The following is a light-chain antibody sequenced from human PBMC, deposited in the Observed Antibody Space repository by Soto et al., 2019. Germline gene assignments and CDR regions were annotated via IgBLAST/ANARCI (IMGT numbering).Light chain of an antibody. CDR3: SSYTRSSAYV. V-gene: IGLV2-14*01. CDR2: DVS. Sequence: QSALTQPGSVSGSPGQSITISCTGSSSDVGGYNYPSWYQQQPGKAPKLMIYDVSSRPSGVSNRFSGSKSGNTASLTISGLQDEDEADYYCSSYTRSSAYVFGTGTKLTVL. CDR1: SSDVGGYNY. J-gene: IGLJ1*01.